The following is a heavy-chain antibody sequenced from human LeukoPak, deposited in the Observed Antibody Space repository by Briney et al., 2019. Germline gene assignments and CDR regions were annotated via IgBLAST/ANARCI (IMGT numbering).Heavy chain of an antibody. Sequence: SETLSLTCTVSGGSISTYYWSWIRQPPGKELEHIGYIYYSGSTNYNPSLKSRVTMSLDTSKNQFSLKLSSVTAADTAVYYCAREEVPHGFDIWGQGTMVTVSS. CDR3: AREEVPHGFDI. CDR2: IYYSGST. V-gene: IGHV4-59*01. CDR1: GGSISTYY. J-gene: IGHJ3*02.